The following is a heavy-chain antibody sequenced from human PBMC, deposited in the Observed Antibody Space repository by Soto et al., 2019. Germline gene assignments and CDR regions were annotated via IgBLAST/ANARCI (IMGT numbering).Heavy chain of an antibody. CDR1: GGSISSSSYY. D-gene: IGHD3-10*01. V-gene: IGHV4-39*01. Sequence: SEPLSLTCTVSGGSISSSSYYWGWIRQPPGKGLEWIGSIYYSGSTYYNPSLKSRVTISVDTSKNQFSLKLSSVTAADTAVYYCARRGFGGYYYYYYGMDVWGQGTTVTV. CDR3: ARRGFGGYYYYYYGMDV. J-gene: IGHJ6*02. CDR2: IYYSGST.